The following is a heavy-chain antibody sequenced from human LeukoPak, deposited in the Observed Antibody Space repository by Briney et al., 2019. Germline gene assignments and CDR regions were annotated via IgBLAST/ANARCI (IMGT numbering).Heavy chain of an antibody. J-gene: IGHJ6*03. CDR1: GFTFSNYN. CDR2: ITSSSSYK. D-gene: IGHD4-17*01. V-gene: IGHV3-21*01. Sequence: GGSLRLSCAAPGFTFSNYNMNWVRQAPGKGLEWISSITSSSSYKFYADSVKGRFTISRDNAKNSLYLQMNSLRAEDTAVYYCARVGVTTIYYYYYYMDVWGKGTTVTISS. CDR3: ARVGVTTIYYYYYYMDV.